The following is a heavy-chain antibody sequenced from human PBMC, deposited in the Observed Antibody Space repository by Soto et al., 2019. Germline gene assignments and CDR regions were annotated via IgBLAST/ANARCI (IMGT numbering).Heavy chain of an antibody. CDR1: GFSFSSYW. J-gene: IGHJ5*02. D-gene: IGHD2-15*01. CDR2: INGDGSIT. CDR3: VRLLDRDL. V-gene: IGHV3-74*01. Sequence: EEHLVESGGTLVQPGGSLRLSCVASGFSFSSYWMYWVRQDPGKGLMWVSRINGDGSITHYADSVMGRFTISRDNAKNTVYLQMNSLRADDTARYYCVRLLDRDLWGQGTLVTVSS.